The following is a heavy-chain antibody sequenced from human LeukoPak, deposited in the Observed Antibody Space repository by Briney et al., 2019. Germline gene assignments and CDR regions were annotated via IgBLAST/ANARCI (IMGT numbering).Heavy chain of an antibody. CDR1: GYTFATYG. CDR3: ARGAAQRVLDAFDI. V-gene: IGHV1-18*01. Sequence: ASVKVSCEASGYTFATYGISWVRQAPGQGLEWMGWISAYNGDTNYAQKLQGRVTMTTDTSTSTAYMELRSLRSDDTAVYYCARGAAQRVLDAFDIWGQGTMVTVSS. J-gene: IGHJ3*02. D-gene: IGHD3-10*01. CDR2: ISAYNGDT.